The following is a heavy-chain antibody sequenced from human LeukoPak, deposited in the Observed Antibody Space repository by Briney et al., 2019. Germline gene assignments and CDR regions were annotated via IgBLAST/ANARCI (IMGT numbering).Heavy chain of an antibody. V-gene: IGHV3-30-3*01. D-gene: IGHD7-27*01. CDR1: GFTFSSYA. CDR3: ARDNWGSDY. Sequence: RGSLRLSCAASGFTFSSYAMHWVRQAPGKGLEWVAVISYDGSNKYYADSVKGRFTISRDNSKNTLYLQMNSLRAEDTAVYYCARDNWGSDYWGQGTLVTVSS. CDR2: ISYDGSNK. J-gene: IGHJ4*02.